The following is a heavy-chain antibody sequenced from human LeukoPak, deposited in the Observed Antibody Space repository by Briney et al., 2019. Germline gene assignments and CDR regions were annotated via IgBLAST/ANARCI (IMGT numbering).Heavy chain of an antibody. CDR1: GGSISSGDYY. Sequence: SQTLSLTCTVSGGSISSGDYYWSWIRQPPGKGLEWIGYIYYSGSTYYNPSLKSRVTISVDTSKNQFSLKLSSVTAADTAVYYCARDFGYYDSTDYWGQGTLVTVSS. V-gene: IGHV4-30-4*08. J-gene: IGHJ4*02. CDR2: IYYSGST. CDR3: ARDFGYYDSTDY. D-gene: IGHD3-22*01.